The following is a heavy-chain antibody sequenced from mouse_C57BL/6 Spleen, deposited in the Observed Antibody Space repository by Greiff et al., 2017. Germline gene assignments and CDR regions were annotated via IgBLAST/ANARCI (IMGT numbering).Heavy chain of an antibody. CDR2: IYPGGSDT. Sequence: QVQLQQPGAELVKPGASVKLSCKASGYTFTGYWIHWVKQRPGQGLEWIGKIYPGGSDTNYNEKFKGKATLTVEKSSSTAYMQLSSLTSEDSAVYDGAISDYGARGGCGGYWGQGTPVTVSS. CDR3: AISDYGARGGCGGY. CDR1: GYTFTGYW. V-gene: IGHV1-74*01. D-gene: IGHD2-4*01. J-gene: IGHJ2*01.